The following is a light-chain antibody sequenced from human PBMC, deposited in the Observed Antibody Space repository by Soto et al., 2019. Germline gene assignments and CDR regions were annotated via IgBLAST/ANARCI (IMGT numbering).Light chain of an antibody. V-gene: IGKV3-20*01. CDR3: QQFGSSPGFT. CDR1: QSINNRY. CDR2: AAS. J-gene: IGKJ3*01. Sequence: EIVLTQSPGTLSLSPGEIATLSCRASQSINNRYLAWYQQKPGQAHRLRIYAASSRATGIPDRFSGSWSVTVFTLTISRLDPEDFAVYYGQQFGSSPGFTFGPGTKVDIK.